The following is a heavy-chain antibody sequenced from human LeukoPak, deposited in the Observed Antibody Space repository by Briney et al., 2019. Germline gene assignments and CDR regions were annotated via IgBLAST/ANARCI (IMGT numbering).Heavy chain of an antibody. V-gene: IGHV3-7*02. Sequence: PGGSLRLSCAASGFTFSRYWMSWVRQAPGKGLEWVANIKQDGSEKYYVDSAKGRFTISRDNAKNSLYLQMNSLRAEDSAVYYCAKNGGSFDYWGQGALVTVSS. CDR2: IKQDGSEK. J-gene: IGHJ4*02. CDR3: AKNGGSFDY. CDR1: GFTFSRYW. D-gene: IGHD2-8*01.